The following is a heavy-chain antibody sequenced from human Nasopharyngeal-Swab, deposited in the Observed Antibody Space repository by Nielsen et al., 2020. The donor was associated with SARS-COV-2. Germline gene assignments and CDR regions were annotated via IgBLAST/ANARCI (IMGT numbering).Heavy chain of an antibody. CDR2: FSYDGSKR. V-gene: IGHV3-30*18. J-gene: IGHJ4*02. CDR1: GFTLSDYA. D-gene: IGHD3-10*01. Sequence: GGSLRLSCAAFGFTLSDYAMHWVRQAPGKGLEWVALFSYDGSKRYFADSMKGRFSISRDSIKNILYLQMDSLRADDTAVYYCAKDHFYDSGSYDRLYFDFWGQGTLVTVSS. CDR3: AKDHFYDSGSYDRLYFDF.